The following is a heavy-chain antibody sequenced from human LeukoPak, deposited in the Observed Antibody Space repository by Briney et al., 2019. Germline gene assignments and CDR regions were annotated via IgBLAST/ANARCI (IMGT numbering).Heavy chain of an antibody. Sequence: SVKVSCTASGGTFSSYAISWGRQAPGQGLEWMGGVIPIFGTANYAQKFQSRVTITADESTSTAYTELSRLRSEDTAVYYCAREGDCIGGSCYTRSFDAWGQGTLVTVSS. CDR2: VIPIFGTA. D-gene: IGHD2-15*01. CDR1: GGTFSSYA. J-gene: IGHJ5*02. CDR3: AREGDCIGGSCYTRSFDA. V-gene: IGHV1-69*01.